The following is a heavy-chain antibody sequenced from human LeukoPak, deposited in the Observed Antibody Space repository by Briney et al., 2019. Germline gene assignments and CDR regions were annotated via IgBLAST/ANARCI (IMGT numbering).Heavy chain of an antibody. CDR3: AREQLTGEFVDY. CDR1: GYTFTSYD. Sequence: ASVKVSCKASGYTFTSYDINWVRQAPGQGLEWMGWINPNSGGTNYAQKFQGRVTMTRDTSISTAYMELSRLRSDDTAVYYCAREQLTGEFVDYWGQGTLVTVSS. V-gene: IGHV1-2*02. CDR2: INPNSGGT. D-gene: IGHD7-27*01. J-gene: IGHJ4*02.